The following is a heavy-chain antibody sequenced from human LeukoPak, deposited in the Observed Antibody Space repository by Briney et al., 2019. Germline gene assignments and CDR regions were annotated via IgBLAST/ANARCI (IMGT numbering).Heavy chain of an antibody. CDR1: GYSFTSYW. V-gene: IGHV5-51*01. J-gene: IGHJ3*02. CDR2: IYPGDSDT. Sequence: KDGESLKISCKGSGYSFTSYWIGWVRQMPGKGLEWMGIIYPGDSDTRYSPSFPGQVTISADKSISTAYLQWSSLKASDTAMYYCASRPRSTSYDAFDIWGQGTMVTVSS. CDR3: ASRPRSTSYDAFDI. D-gene: IGHD5/OR15-5a*01.